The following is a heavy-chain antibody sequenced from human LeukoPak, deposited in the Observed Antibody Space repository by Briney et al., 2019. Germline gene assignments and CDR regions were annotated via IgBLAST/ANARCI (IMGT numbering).Heavy chain of an antibody. J-gene: IGHJ2*01. V-gene: IGHV1-3*01. D-gene: IGHD4-17*01. CDR3: ARVGSVTLDWYFDL. Sequence: ASVKVSCKASGYTFTSYAMHWVRQAPGQRLEWMGWINAGNGNTKYSQKFQDRVTITRDTSASTAYMELSSLRSEDTAVYYCARVGSVTLDWYFDLWGRGTLVTVSS. CDR2: INAGNGNT. CDR1: GYTFTSYA.